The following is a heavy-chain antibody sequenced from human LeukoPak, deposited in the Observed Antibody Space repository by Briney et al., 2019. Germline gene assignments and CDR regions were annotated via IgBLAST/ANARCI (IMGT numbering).Heavy chain of an antibody. CDR1: GGSISSGTSF. Sequence: SETPSLTCSVSGGSISSGTSFWSWIRQPAGKGLEWIGRIYSSGTTNYNPSLMSRVTISVDTSKNQFSLKLSSVTAADTAVYYCARNTDYFSPFFDYWGQGTLVTVSS. D-gene: IGHD3-9*01. V-gene: IGHV4-61*02. CDR2: IYSSGTT. CDR3: ARNTDYFSPFFDY. J-gene: IGHJ4*02.